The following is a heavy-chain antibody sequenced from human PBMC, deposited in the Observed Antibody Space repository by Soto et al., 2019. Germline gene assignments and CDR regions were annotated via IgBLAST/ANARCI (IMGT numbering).Heavy chain of an antibody. CDR3: ARHHFYCTGGSCYLQAYHYYGLDV. D-gene: IGHD2-15*01. Sequence: QLQLQESGPGLVKPSETLSLTCTVFGGSFSSSSHYWGWIRQPPGKGLEWLGTMFYFGSTYYNTSLASRVTLSADPSKNQFSLKLSSVTAADTAVYYCARHHFYCTGGSCYLQAYHYYGLDVWGQGTTVTVSS. V-gene: IGHV4-39*01. CDR2: MFYFGST. CDR1: GGSFSSSSHY. J-gene: IGHJ6*02.